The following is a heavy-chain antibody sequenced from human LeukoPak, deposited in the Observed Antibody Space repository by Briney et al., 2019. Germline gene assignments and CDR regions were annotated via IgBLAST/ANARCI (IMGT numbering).Heavy chain of an antibody. D-gene: IGHD3-3*01. CDR1: GGSVSGYY. CDR3: ARVPLRFLEPFDY. J-gene: IGHJ4*02. V-gene: IGHV4-34*01. CDR2: ISHRGRT. Sequence: SETLSLTCAVYGGSVSGYYWSWIRQPPEKGLEWIGEISHRGRTHYTPSLQSRVTMSVDTSKNQFALNLNSVAAADTAVYYCARVPLRFLEPFDYWGQGILVTVSS.